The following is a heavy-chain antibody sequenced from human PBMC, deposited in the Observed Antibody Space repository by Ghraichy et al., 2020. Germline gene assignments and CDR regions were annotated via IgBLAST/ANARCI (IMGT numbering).Heavy chain of an antibody. J-gene: IGHJ5*02. CDR3: AGGETVAGRYNWFDP. CDR1: GGSISSGDYY. CDR2: IYYSGST. D-gene: IGHD6-19*01. V-gene: IGHV4-30-4*08. Sequence: SETLSLTCTVSGGSISSGDYYWSWIRQPPGKGLEWIGYIYYSGSTYYNPSLKSRVTISVDTSKNQFSLKMSSVTAADTAVYYCAGGETVAGRYNWFDPWGQGTLVTVSS.